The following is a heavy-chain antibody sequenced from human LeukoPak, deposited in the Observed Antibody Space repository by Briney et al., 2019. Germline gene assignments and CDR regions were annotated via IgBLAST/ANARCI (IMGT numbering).Heavy chain of an antibody. J-gene: IGHJ4*02. CDR1: GFTFSSYS. V-gene: IGHV3-21*01. Sequence: SGGSLRLSCAASGFTFSSYSMNWVRQAPGKGLEWVSSISSSSSYIYYADSVKGRFTISRDNAKNSLYLQMNSLRAEDTAVFYCARDPGRPKTYYFDYWGQGTLVTVSS. CDR3: ARDPGRPKTYYFDY. CDR2: ISSSSSYI.